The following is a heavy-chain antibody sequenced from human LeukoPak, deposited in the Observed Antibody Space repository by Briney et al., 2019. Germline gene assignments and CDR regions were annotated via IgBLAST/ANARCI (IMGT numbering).Heavy chain of an antibody. J-gene: IGHJ3*02. CDR2: INPNSGGT. Sequence: ASEKVSCEASGYTFTGYYMHWVRQAPGQGLEWMGWINPNSGGTNYAQKFQGRVTMTRDTSISTAYMELSRLRSDDTAVYYCARDRALLWFGENDAFDIWGQGTMVTVSS. D-gene: IGHD3-10*01. CDR3: ARDRALLWFGENDAFDI. CDR1: GYTFTGYY. V-gene: IGHV1-2*02.